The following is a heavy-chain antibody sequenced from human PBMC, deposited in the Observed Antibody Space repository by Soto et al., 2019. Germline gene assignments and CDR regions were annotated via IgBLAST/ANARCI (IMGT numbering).Heavy chain of an antibody. V-gene: IGHV1-69*12. CDR2: IIPIFGTA. CDR3: ASRMNYDSSESVLQDAFDI. D-gene: IGHD3-22*01. CDR1: GGTFSSYA. J-gene: IGHJ3*02. Sequence: QVQLVQSGAEVKKPGSSVKVSCKASGGTFSSYAISWVRQAPGQGLEWMGGIIPIFGTANYAQKFQGRVTITADESTSTAYMELSSLRSEDTAVYYCASRMNYDSSESVLQDAFDIWGQGTMVTVSS.